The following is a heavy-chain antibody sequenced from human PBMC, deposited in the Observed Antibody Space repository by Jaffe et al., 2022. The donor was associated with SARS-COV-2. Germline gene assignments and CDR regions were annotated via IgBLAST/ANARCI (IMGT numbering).Heavy chain of an antibody. CDR2: ISSHAPNT. CDR1: GFKFSDYY. Sequence: QVQMVESGGGLVKPGGSLRLSCTASGFKFSDYYMNWIRQAPGKGLEWVSFISSHAPNTNYAASVKGRFTISRDDAENSLFLQMTSLRVEDTAVYYCARALWGHDAFDIWGQGTLVAVSS. V-gene: IGHV3-11*06. J-gene: IGHJ3*02. D-gene: IGHD3-16*01. CDR3: ARALWGHDAFDI.